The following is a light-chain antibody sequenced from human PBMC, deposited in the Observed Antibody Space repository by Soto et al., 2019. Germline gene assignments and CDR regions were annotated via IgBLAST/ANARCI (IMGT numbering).Light chain of an antibody. CDR2: GAF. CDR3: LLYGDSPPAYT. J-gene: IGKJ2*01. V-gene: IGKV3-20*01. Sequence: EIVLTQSPGTLSLFPGERATLSCRASQSVSSRNLAWYRQKPGQAPSLLIYGAFNRATGIPDRLSGSGSATDFTLTISRLEPADFAVYYCLLYGDSPPAYTFGQGTKL. CDR1: QSVSSRN.